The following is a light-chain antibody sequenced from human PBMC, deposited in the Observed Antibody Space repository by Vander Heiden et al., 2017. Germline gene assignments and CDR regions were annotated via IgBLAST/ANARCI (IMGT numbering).Light chain of an antibody. J-gene: IGKJ4*01. CDR3: QQSYSTPTT. CDR1: QSISSY. CDR2: AAS. V-gene: IGKV1-39*01. Sequence: DIQMTQSPTSLSASVGDRVTITCRASQSISSYLNWYQQKPGKAPKLLIYAASSLQSGVPSRFSGSGSGTDFTLTISSLQPEDFATYYCQQSYSTPTTFGGGTKVXIK.